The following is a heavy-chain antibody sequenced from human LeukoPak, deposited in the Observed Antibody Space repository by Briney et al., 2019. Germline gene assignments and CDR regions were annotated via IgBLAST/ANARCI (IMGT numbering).Heavy chain of an antibody. V-gene: IGHV3-7*01. D-gene: IGHD5-24*01. CDR3: ARDEYRSRWLHP. Sequence: GGSLRLSCAASGFTFSSYWMSWVRLAPGKGLEWVANIKGDGSEKWYADSVKGRFTISRDNAQNSVHLQMNCLRAEDTAVYHCARDEYRSRWLHPWGQGTLVTVTS. J-gene: IGHJ5*02. CDR1: GFTFSSYW. CDR2: IKGDGSEK.